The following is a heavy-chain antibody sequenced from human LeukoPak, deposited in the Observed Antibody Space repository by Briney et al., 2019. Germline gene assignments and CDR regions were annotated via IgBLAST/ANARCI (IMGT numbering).Heavy chain of an antibody. CDR1: GGSFSGYY. CDR3: ARTGSGFDP. J-gene: IGHJ5*02. V-gene: IGHV4-34*01. D-gene: IGHD3-10*01. CDR2: INHSGST. Sequence: SETLSLTCAVYGGSFSGYYWSWIRQPPGKGLEWIGEINHSGSTNYNPSLKSRVTISVDTSKNQSSLKLSSVTAADTAVYYCARTGSGFDPWGQGTLVTVSS.